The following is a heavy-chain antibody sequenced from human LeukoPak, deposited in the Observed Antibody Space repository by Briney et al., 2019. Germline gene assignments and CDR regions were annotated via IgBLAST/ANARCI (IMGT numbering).Heavy chain of an antibody. CDR3: AKDQYSSSSGNKDY. Sequence: RAGGSLRLSCAASGFTFSSYAMSWVRQAPGKGREWVSAISGSGGSTYYADSVKGRFTISRDNSKNTLYLQMNSLRAEDTAVYYCAKDQYSSSSGNKDYWGQGTLVTVSS. V-gene: IGHV3-23*01. CDR2: ISGSGGST. J-gene: IGHJ4*02. D-gene: IGHD6-6*01. CDR1: GFTFSSYA.